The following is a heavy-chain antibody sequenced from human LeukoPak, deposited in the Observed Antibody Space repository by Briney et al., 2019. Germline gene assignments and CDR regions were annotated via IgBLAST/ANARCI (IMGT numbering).Heavy chain of an antibody. CDR3: ARRTASALEGFDI. V-gene: IGHV4-39*07. Sequence: SETLSLTCTVSGGSISSSSYYWGWIRQPPGKGLEWIGSIYYSGSTNYNPSLKSRVTISVDTSKNQFSLKLSSVTAADTAVYYCARRTASALEGFDIWGQGTMVTVSS. CDR2: IYYSGST. D-gene: IGHD6-19*01. CDR1: GGSISSSSYY. J-gene: IGHJ3*02.